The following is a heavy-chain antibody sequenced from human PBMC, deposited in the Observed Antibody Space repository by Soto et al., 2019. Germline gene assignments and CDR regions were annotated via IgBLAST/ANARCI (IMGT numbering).Heavy chain of an antibody. D-gene: IGHD3-10*01. CDR2: IYPGDSDT. Sequence: EVQLVQSGAEVKKPGESLKISCKGSGYSFTSYWIGWVRQMPGKGLEWMGIIYPGDSDTRYSPSFQGQVTISADKSISTAYLPWRSLNASDTAMYYCAGGGVQGVITRTRDYYGMDVWGQGTTVTVSS. CDR3: AGGGVQGVITRTRDYYGMDV. J-gene: IGHJ6*02. CDR1: GYSFTSYW. V-gene: IGHV5-51*01.